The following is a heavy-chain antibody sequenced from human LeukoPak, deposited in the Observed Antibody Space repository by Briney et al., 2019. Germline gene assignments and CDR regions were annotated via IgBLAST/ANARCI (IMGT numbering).Heavy chain of an antibody. J-gene: IGHJ4*02. CDR1: GFTFSGYG. CDR2: ISYDGSNK. CDR3: ARDPRGPFPGLAEYSSPWGW. Sequence: GGSLRLSCAASGFTFSGYGMHWVRQAPGKGLEWVAVISYDGSNKYYADSVKGRFTISRDNSKNTLYLQMNSLRVEDTAVYYCARDPRGPFPGLAEYSSPWGWWGQGTLVTVSS. V-gene: IGHV3-30*12. D-gene: IGHD6-6*01.